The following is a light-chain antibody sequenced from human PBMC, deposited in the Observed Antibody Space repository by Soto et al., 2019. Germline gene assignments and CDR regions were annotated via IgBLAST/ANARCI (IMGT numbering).Light chain of an antibody. J-gene: IGKJ1*01. V-gene: IGKV1-5*03. CDR3: QQYNSYSLWT. Sequence: QMTLAKSTLSGSVADNLTITCRASQSISNWLAWYQQKPGKAPKLLIYKASTLESGVPSRFSGSGSGTEFTLTISCLQPDDAATYYCQQYNSYSLWTFGQGTKVDIK. CDR2: KAS. CDR1: QSISNW.